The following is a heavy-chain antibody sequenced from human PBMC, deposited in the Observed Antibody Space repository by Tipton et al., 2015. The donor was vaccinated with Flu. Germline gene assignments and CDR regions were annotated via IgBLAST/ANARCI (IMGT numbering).Heavy chain of an antibody. D-gene: IGHD6-13*01. V-gene: IGHV3-23*01. CDR3: AKGRIAAAGQDGMDV. J-gene: IGHJ6*02. CDR2: ITATGRTT. CDR1: GFTFSSYD. Sequence: SLRLSCAASGFTFSSYDMNWVRQAPGKGLEWVSGITATGRTTNYVDSVRGRFTISTDTSKNTVYLQMNSLRVDDTALYYCAKGRIAAAGQDGMDVWGQGTTVTVSS.